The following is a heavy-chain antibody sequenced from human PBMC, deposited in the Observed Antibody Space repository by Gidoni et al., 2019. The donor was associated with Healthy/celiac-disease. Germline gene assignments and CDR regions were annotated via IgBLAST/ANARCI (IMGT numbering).Heavy chain of an antibody. V-gene: IGHV4-39*07. CDR2: IYYSGST. CDR1: GGSISSSSYY. Sequence: QLQLQESGPGLVKPSETLSLTCTVSGGSISSSSYYWGWIRQPPGKGLEWIGSIYYSGSTYYNPSLKSRVTISVDTSNNQFSLKLSSVTAADTAVYYCARGDGYNSDYWGQGTLVTVSS. CDR3: ARGDGYNSDY. J-gene: IGHJ4*02. D-gene: IGHD5-12*01.